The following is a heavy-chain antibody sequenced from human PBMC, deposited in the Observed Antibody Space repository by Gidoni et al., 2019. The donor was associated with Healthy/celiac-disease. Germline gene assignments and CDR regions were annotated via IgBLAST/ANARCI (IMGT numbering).Heavy chain of an antibody. CDR2: ISYDGSNK. CDR3: ARGFRKKGGSYPDAFDI. V-gene: IGHV3-30-3*01. Sequence: QVQLVESGGGVVQPGRFLRLSCAASGFTFSSYAMHWVRQAPGKGLEWVAVISYDGSNKYYADSVKGRFTISRDNSKNTLYLQRNSLRAEDTAVYYCARGFRKKGGSYPDAFDIWGQGTMVTVSS. J-gene: IGHJ3*02. CDR1: GFTFSSYA. D-gene: IGHD1-26*01.